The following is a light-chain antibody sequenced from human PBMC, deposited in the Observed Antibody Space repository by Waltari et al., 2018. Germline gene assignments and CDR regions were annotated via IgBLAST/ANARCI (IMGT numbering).Light chain of an antibody. J-gene: IGLJ3*02. CDR1: SSDY. CDR3: SSYADNTLV. CDR2: EVS. V-gene: IGLV2-8*01. Sequence: QSALTQPPSASGSPGQSVTISCPGTSSDYVSWFQHHPGKAPKLMIYEVSKRPPGVPDRFSGSKSGNTASLTVSGLQADDEAHYYCSSYADNTLVFGGGTKLTVL.